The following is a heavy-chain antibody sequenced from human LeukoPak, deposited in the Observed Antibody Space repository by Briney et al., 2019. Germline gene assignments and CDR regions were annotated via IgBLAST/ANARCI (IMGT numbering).Heavy chain of an antibody. CDR1: GFTFSSYG. CDR3: ARAWVVEIWTGPVNYGMDV. V-gene: IGHV3-33*01. CDR2: IWYDGSNK. Sequence: SGRSLCLSCAASGFTFSSYGMRWVRQAPGKGLEWVAVIWYDGSNKYYAASVKGRFTISRATSKHTLQLPMNTLSAEDTAVYYCARAWVVEIWTGPVNYGMDVWGQGTTVTVSS. D-gene: IGHD3/OR15-3a*01. J-gene: IGHJ6*02.